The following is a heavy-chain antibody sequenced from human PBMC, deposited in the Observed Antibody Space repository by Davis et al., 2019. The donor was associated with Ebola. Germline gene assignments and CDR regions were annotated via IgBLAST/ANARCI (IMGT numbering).Heavy chain of an antibody. Sequence: MPSETLSLTCTVSGGSISSYYWSWIRQPPGKGLEWIGYIYYSGSTNYNPSLKSRVTISVDTSKNQFSLKLSSVTAADTAVYYCASDGYCSSTSCYNWFDPWGQGTLVTVSS. CDR2: IYYSGST. J-gene: IGHJ5*02. CDR3: ASDGYCSSTSCYNWFDP. CDR1: GGSISSYY. D-gene: IGHD2-2*03. V-gene: IGHV4-59*01.